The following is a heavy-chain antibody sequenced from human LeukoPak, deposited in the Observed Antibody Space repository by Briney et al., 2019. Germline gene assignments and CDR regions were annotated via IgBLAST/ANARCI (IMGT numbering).Heavy chain of an antibody. CDR1: GYTLTELS. Sequence: GASVKVSCKVSGYTLTELSMHWVRQAPGKGLEWMGSFDPKDGETIYAQKFQGRVTMTRDMSTSTVYMELSSLRSEDTAVYYCARDIADAFDIWGQGTMVTVSS. V-gene: IGHV1-24*01. D-gene: IGHD6-13*01. CDR3: ARDIADAFDI. CDR2: FDPKDGET. J-gene: IGHJ3*02.